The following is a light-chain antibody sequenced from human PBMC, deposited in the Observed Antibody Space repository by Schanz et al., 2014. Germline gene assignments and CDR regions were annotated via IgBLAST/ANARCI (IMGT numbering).Light chain of an antibody. CDR1: NSNIGSKS. J-gene: IGLJ1*01. CDR2: ANN. Sequence: QSVLTQPPSASGTPGQRVTVSCSGSNSNIGSKSVNWYQHLPGTAPKLLIYANNQRPSGVPDRFSASKSGTSASLAISGLQSEDEAHYYCAAWDDSLNGPLYVFGTGTKLTVL. V-gene: IGLV1-44*01. CDR3: AAWDDSLNGPLYV.